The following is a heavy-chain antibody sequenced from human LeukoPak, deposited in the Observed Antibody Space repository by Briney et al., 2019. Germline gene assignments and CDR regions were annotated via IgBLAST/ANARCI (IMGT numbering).Heavy chain of an antibody. D-gene: IGHD2-15*01. CDR2: SSYI. J-gene: IGHJ4*02. CDR3: AKWGCSGGSCYPFDY. Sequence: SSYIYYADSVKGRFTISRDNSKNTLYLQMNSLRAEDTAVYYCAKWGCSGGSCYPFDYWGQGTLVTVSS. V-gene: IGHV3-21*04.